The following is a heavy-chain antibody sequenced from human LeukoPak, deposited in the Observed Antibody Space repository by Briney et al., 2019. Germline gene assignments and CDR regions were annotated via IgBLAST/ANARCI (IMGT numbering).Heavy chain of an antibody. CDR1: GGSTSSYY. D-gene: IGHD3-22*01. V-gene: IGHV4-59*01. CDR3: ARRPYDSSGYFGVNAFDI. J-gene: IGHJ3*02. Sequence: SETLSLTCTVSGGSTSSYYWSWIRQPPGKGLEWIGYIYYSGSTNYNPSLKSRVTISVDTSKNQFSLKLSSVTAADTAVYYCARRPYDSSGYFGVNAFDIWGQGTMVTVSS. CDR2: IYYSGST.